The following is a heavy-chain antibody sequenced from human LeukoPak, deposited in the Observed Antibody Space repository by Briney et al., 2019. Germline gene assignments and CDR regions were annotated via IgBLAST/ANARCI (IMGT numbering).Heavy chain of an antibody. CDR2: INWNGGST. CDR1: GFTFTSYA. J-gene: IGHJ5*02. Sequence: GGSLGLSCAASGFTFTSYAMGWVRQAPGKGLEWVSGINWNGGSTGYADSVKGRFTISRDNAKNSLYLQMNSLRAEDTALYHCARDIGDNWFDPWGQGTLVTVSS. CDR3: ARDIGDNWFDP. V-gene: IGHV3-20*01. D-gene: IGHD3-16*01.